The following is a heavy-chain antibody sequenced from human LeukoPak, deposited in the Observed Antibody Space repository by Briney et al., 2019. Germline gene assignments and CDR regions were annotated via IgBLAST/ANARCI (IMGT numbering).Heavy chain of an antibody. J-gene: IGHJ6*02. Sequence: GGSLRLSCAVSGFTFSMYAMHWVRQAPGKGLEYVSAISSDGGSTYYANSVKGRFTISRDNSKNTLYLQMGSLRAEDMAVYYCVNYGMDVWGQGTTVTVSS. CDR3: VNYGMDV. CDR2: ISSDGGST. V-gene: IGHV3-64*01. CDR1: GFTFSMYA.